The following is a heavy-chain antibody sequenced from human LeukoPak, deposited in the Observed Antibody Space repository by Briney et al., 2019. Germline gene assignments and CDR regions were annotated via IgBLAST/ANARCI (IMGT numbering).Heavy chain of an antibody. CDR1: GGSISSYY. CDR2: IYYSGST. V-gene: IGHV4-59*01. D-gene: IGHD2-2*01. Sequence: PSETLSLTCTVSGGSISSYYWSWIRQPPGKGLEWIGYIYYSGSTNYNPSLKSRVTISVDTSKNQFPLKLSSVTAADTAVYYCARADCSSTSCPFDYWGQGTLVTVSS. J-gene: IGHJ4*02. CDR3: ARADCSSTSCPFDY.